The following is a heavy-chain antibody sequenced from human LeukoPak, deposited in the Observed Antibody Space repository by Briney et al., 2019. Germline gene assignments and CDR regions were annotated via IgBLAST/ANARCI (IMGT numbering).Heavy chain of an antibody. D-gene: IGHD3-22*01. CDR1: GFTFSSYG. J-gene: IGHJ4*02. V-gene: IGHV3-30*18. Sequence: GGSLRLFCAASGFTFSSYGMHWVRQAPGKGLEWVAVISYDGSSIYYADSVKGRFTISRDNSKNTLYLQMNSLRAEDTAVYYCAKGHYYDSSGRLLGGDYWGQGTLVTVSS. CDR3: AKGHYYDSSGRLLGGDY. CDR2: ISYDGSSI.